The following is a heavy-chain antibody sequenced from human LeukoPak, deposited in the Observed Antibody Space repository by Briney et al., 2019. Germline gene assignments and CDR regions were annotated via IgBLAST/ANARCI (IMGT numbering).Heavy chain of an antibody. CDR1: GFTFSSYW. Sequence: GGSLRLSCAASGFTFSSYWMSWVRQAPGKGLEWVANIKQDGSEKYYVDSVKGRFTISRDNAKNSLYPQMNSLRAEDTAVYYCARLGVWGSYRYLDYWGQGTLVTVSS. CDR3: ARLGVWGSYRYLDY. V-gene: IGHV3-7*03. J-gene: IGHJ4*02. CDR2: IKQDGSEK. D-gene: IGHD3-16*02.